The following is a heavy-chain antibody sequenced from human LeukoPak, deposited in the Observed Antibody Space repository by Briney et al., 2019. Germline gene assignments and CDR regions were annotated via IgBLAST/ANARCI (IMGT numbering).Heavy chain of an antibody. D-gene: IGHD1-26*01. CDR2: IYSSGNT. V-gene: IGHV3-66*01. CDR1: GFTGGINDY. J-gene: IGHJ5*02. CDR3: TRTDLWVS. Sequence: GGSLRLSCAGSGFTGGINDYMSWVRQAPGKGLEWVSVIYSSGNTYYADSVRGRFTISRDKSKNTLYLQMNSLTVEDTAMYYCTRTDLWVSWGQGAQVTVSS.